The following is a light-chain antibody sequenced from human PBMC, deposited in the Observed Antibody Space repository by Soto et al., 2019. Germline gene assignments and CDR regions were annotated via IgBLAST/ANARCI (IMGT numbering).Light chain of an antibody. J-gene: IGKJ2*01. CDR1: QSVSSS. CDR3: QHYNNWPFT. V-gene: IGKV3-15*01. Sequence: EIVMTQSPATLSVSPGERATLSCRASQSVSSSLAWYQQKPGQAPRLLFYGASTRATGIPARFSGSGSGTEFTLTISSLQSEDFVVYYCQHYNNWPFTFGQGTKLEIK. CDR2: GAS.